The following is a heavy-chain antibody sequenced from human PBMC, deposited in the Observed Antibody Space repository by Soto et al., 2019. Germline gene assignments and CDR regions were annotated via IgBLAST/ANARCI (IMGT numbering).Heavy chain of an antibody. D-gene: IGHD2-21*02. CDR1: GSPFTSYA. V-gene: IGHV1-3*01. J-gene: IGHJ4*02. Sequence: ASVKASCKASGSPFTSYAKHWEPQAPGQRLEWTGWINAGNGNTKYSQKFQGRVTSTRDTSASTAYMELSSLRSEDTAVYYCARERKHSVGVTAWDYWGQGTLVTVAS. CDR2: INAGNGNT. CDR3: ARERKHSVGVTAWDY.